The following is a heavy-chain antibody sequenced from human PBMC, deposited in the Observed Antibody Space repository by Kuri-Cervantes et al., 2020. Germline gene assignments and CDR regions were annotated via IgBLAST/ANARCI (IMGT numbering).Heavy chain of an antibody. CDR2: MNPNSGNT. D-gene: IGHD2-8*01. V-gene: IGHV1-8*01. Sequence: GGSLRLSCKASGYTFTSYDINWVRQATGQGLEWMGWMNPNSGNTGYAQKFQGRVTMTRNTSISTAYMELSSLRSEDTAVYYCAAVYGGVWGQGTTVTVS. CDR1: GYTFTSYD. J-gene: IGHJ6*02. CDR3: AAVYGGV.